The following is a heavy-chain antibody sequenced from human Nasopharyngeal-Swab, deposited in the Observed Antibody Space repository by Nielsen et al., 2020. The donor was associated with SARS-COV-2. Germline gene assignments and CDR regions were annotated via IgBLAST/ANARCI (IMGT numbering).Heavy chain of an antibody. V-gene: IGHV3-23*01. J-gene: IGHJ3*02. Sequence: GESLKISCASSGFTLNTYAMSWVRQAPGAGLEWVSAISDSGERTYYADSVKGRFTISRDNSQNTLFLQMNSLRAEDTAVYYCAKSDDAVDIWGQGTMVTVSS. CDR1: GFTLNTYA. CDR3: AKSDDAVDI. CDR2: ISDSGERT.